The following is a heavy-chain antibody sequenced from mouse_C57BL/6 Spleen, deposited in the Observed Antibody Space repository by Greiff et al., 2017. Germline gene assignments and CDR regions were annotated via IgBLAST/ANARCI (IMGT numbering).Heavy chain of an antibody. CDR2: IYPGDGDT. J-gene: IGHJ2*01. D-gene: IGHD1-1*01. Sequence: VQRVESGPELVKPGASVKISCKASGYAFSSSWMNWVKQRPGKGLEWIGRIYPGDGDTNYNGKFKGKATLTADKSSSTAYMQLSSLTSEDSAVYFCARDGYYYGSPHFDYWGQGTTLTVSS. V-gene: IGHV1-82*01. CDR3: ARDGYYYGSPHFDY. CDR1: GYAFSSSW.